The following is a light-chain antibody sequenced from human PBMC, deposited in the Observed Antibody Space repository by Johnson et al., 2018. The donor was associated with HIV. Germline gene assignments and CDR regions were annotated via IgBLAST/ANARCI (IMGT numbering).Light chain of an antibody. CDR3: QSYDKPWSGSKV. Sequence: QSVLTQPPSVSAAPGQKVTISCSGSRSNIGNNYVSWYQQLPGTAPKLLIYGNDNRPYGVTEGFSGSKSGISASLAITGLHAEDAADYYFQSYDKPWSGSKVFGTGTNCTGL. CDR1: RSNIGNNY. CDR2: GND. J-gene: IGLJ1*01. V-gene: IGLV1-40*01.